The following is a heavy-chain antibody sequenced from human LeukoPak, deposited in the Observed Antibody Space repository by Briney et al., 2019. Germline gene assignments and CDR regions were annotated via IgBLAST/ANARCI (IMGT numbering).Heavy chain of an antibody. CDR1: GFTFSSYS. J-gene: IGHJ2*01. Sequence: GGSLRLSCAASGFTFSSYSMNWVRPAPGKGLEWVSSISSSSSYIYYADSVKGRFTISRDNAKNSLYLQMNSLRAEDTAVYYCARDPRSPWYFDLWGRGTLVAVSS. CDR3: ARDPRSPWYFDL. D-gene: IGHD6-13*01. CDR2: ISSSSSYI. V-gene: IGHV3-21*01.